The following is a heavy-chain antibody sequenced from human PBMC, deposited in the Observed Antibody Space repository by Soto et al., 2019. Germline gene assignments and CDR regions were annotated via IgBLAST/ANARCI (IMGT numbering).Heavy chain of an antibody. CDR2: VSGNGATT. V-gene: IGHV3-23*01. J-gene: IGHJ1*01. CDR3: AKKSYYYDTSGYSEYFQH. Sequence: GGSLRLSCAASGFTFTSFAMSWVRQAPGKGLEWVAAVSGNGATTHYADSVEGRFTVSRDNSRNTVYLQLNSLRAEDTAVFYCAKKSYYYDTSGYSEYFQHWGQGTLVTVSS. D-gene: IGHD3-22*01. CDR1: GFTFTSFA.